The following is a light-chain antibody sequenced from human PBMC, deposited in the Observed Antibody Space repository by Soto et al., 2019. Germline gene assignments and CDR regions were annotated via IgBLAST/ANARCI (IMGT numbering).Light chain of an antibody. V-gene: IGKV3-15*01. CDR3: QQYNIWPGV. CDR1: QSVSSN. Sequence: EIVMTQSPATLSVSPGERATLSCRASQSVSSNLAWYQQKPGQPPRLLIYGASTRATDVPVRISGSGSGTEFTLTISSLQSEDFAVYYCQQYNIWPGVLGQGTKLEIK. CDR2: GAS. J-gene: IGKJ2*01.